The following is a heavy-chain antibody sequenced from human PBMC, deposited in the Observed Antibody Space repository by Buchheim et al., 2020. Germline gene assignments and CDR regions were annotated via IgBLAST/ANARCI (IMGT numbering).Heavy chain of an antibody. CDR1: GGSISNYY. CDR3: AREASLAAVGNGYYYYGMDV. D-gene: IGHD6-13*01. V-gene: IGHV4-4*07. J-gene: IGHJ6*02. CDR2: IQTSGST. Sequence: QVQLQESGLGLVKPSETLSLTCTVSGGSISNYYWGWIRQPAGKGLGWLGRIQTSGSTNYNPSLGSRVTMSVDTSENQFSLKLSSVTAADTAVYYCAREASLAAVGNGYYYYGMDVWGQGT.